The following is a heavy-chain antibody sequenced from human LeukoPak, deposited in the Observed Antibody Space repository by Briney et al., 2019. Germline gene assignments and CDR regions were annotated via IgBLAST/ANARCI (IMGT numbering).Heavy chain of an antibody. V-gene: IGHV4-4*07. J-gene: IGHJ6*03. CDR1: GGSISSYY. D-gene: IGHD2-2*01. CDR2: IYTSGST. CDR3: ARDPLGAVVPAASRYYYYYMDV. Sequence: SETLSLTCTVSGGSISSYYWSLIRQPAGKGLEWIGRIYTSGSTNYNPSLKSRVTMSVDTSKNQFSLKLSSVTAADTAVYYCARDPLGAVVPAASRYYYYYMDVWGKGTTVTVSS.